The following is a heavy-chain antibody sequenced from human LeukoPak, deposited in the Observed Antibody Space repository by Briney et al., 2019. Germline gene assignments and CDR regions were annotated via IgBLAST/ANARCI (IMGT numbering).Heavy chain of an antibody. V-gene: IGHV4-34*01. CDR1: GGSISSYY. CDR2: INHSGST. CDR3: ARGLRQLWFSSYWYFDL. J-gene: IGHJ2*01. Sequence: SETLSLTCTVSGGSISSYYWSWIRQPPGKGLEWIGEINHSGSTNYNPSLKSRVTISVDTSKNQFSLKLSSVTAADTAVYYCARGLRQLWFSSYWYFDLWGRGTLVTVSS. D-gene: IGHD5-18*01.